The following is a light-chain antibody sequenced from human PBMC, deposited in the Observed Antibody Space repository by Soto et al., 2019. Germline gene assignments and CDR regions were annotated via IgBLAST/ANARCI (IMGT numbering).Light chain of an antibody. Sequence: QSVLTQPASVSGSPGQSITISCTGTSRDVGSYNLVSWYQQHPGKAPIFMIYEGSKRPSGVSNRFSGSKSGNTASLTISGLQAEDEADYYCCSYAGSSTSYVFGTGTKVTVL. CDR1: SRDVGSYNL. CDR3: CSYAGSSTSYV. V-gene: IGLV2-23*01. CDR2: EGS. J-gene: IGLJ1*01.